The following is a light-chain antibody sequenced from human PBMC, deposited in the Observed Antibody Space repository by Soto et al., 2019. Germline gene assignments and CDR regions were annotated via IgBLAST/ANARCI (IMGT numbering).Light chain of an antibody. J-gene: IGKJ4*01. CDR3: LQDYNYPLT. V-gene: IGKV1-6*01. Sequence: AIQMTQFPSSLSASVGDRVTITCRASQDIRSDLGWYQQRPGKAPELPIYAASSLQSGVPSRFSGSGSGTDFTLTISSLQPEDFATYYCLQDYNYPLTFGGGTKVEIK. CDR2: AAS. CDR1: QDIRSD.